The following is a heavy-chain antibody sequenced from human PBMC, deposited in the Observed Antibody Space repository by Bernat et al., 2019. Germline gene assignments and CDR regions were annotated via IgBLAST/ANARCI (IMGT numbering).Heavy chain of an antibody. Sequence: QVQQVQSGAEVNKPGSSVKVSCKASGGTFSSYAISWVRQAPGQGLEWMGGIIPIFGIANYAQKFQGRVTITADKSTSTAYMELSSLRSEDTAVYYCARDPDSSSWFDYWGQGTLVTVSS. V-gene: IGHV1-69*17. J-gene: IGHJ4*02. CDR3: ARDPDSSSWFDY. CDR2: IIPIFGIA. CDR1: GGTFSSYA. D-gene: IGHD6-13*01.